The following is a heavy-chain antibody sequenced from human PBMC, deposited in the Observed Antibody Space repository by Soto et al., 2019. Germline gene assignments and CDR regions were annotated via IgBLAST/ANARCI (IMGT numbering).Heavy chain of an antibody. J-gene: IGHJ3*02. V-gene: IGHV3-23*01. CDR3: AKYLYDFWSGYYYSPLALDI. D-gene: IGHD3-3*01. Sequence: PWGSLRLSCAASGLSFSSYAMSLFRQAPGKGLEWVSAISGSGGSTYYADSVKGRFTISRDNSKNTLYLQMNSLRAEDTAVYYCAKYLYDFWSGYYYSPLALDIWGQGTMVTVSS. CDR2: ISGSGGST. CDR1: GLSFSSYA.